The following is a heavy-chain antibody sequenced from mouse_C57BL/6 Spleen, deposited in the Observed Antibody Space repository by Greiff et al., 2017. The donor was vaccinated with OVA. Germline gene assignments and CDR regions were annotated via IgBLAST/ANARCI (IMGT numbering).Heavy chain of an antibody. J-gene: IGHJ2*01. CDR2: IHPNSGST. V-gene: IGHV1-64*01. D-gene: IGHD1-1*01. Sequence: QVQLQQSGAELVKPGASVKLSCKASGYTFTSYWMHWVKQRPGQGLEWIGMIHPNSGSTNYNEKFKSKATLTVDKSSSTAYMQLSSLTSEDSAVYYCADTVVATGDYWGQGTTLTVSS. CDR3: ADTVVATGDY. CDR1: GYTFTSYW.